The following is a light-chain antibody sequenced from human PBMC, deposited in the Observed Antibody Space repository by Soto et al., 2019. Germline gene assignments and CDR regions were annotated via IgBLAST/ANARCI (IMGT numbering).Light chain of an antibody. J-gene: IGKJ4*01. Sequence: EIVLTQFPATLSLSPGEEATLSCRASQSFGTSLAWYQQRPAQAPRLLIYDTFKVAAGVPARFSGSGSGADFTLTIICLEPEDFAVYYCQQGGSFGGGTKVEIK. V-gene: IGKV3-11*01. CDR3: QQGGS. CDR1: QSFGTS. CDR2: DTF.